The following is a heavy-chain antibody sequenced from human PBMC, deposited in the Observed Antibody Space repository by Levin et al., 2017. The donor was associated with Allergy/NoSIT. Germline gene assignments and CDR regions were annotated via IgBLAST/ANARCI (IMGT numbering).Heavy chain of an antibody. J-gene: IGHJ4*02. D-gene: IGHD5-24*01. V-gene: IGHV4-34*01. CDR1: GGSFSGYY. Sequence: SQTLSLTCAVYGGSFSGYYWSWIRQPPGKGLEWIGEINHSGSTNYNPSLKSRVTISVDTSKNQFSLKLSSVTAADTAVYYCARPALRDGYNYWGQGTLVTVSS. CDR2: INHSGST. CDR3: ARPALRDGYNY.